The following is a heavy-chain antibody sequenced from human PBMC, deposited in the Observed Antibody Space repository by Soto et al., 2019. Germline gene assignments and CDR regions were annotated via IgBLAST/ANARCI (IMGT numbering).Heavy chain of an antibody. Sequence: ASVKVSCKASGYTFTADAMHWVRQAPGQRLEWMGWINAGNGNTKYSQKFQGRATITRDTSASTAYMELSSLRSEDTAVYYCARGSPLWRAYWGQGTLVTVSS. V-gene: IGHV1-3*01. CDR3: ARGSPLWRAY. CDR2: INAGNGNT. J-gene: IGHJ4*02. CDR1: GYTFTADA. D-gene: IGHD3-10*01.